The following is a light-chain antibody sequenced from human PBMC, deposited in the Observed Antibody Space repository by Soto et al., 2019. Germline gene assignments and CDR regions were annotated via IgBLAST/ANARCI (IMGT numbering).Light chain of an antibody. CDR1: ENIRTY. V-gene: IGKV1-39*01. Sequence: DIQMTQSPSSLSASVGDRVTLTCRASENIRTYLNWYQQRPETAPKLLIYAASTLQSGVPSRFSGSGSGTEFNLTIGSLQPDDYATYYCQQSYTAPSSVMFGPGTKVGVK. J-gene: IGKJ4*02. CDR3: QQSYTAPSSVM. CDR2: AAS.